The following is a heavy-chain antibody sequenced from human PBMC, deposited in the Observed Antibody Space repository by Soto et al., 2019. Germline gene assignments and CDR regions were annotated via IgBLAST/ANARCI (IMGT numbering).Heavy chain of an antibody. Sequence: QVQLVQSGAEVKKPGSSVKVSCKASGGTFSSFGFNWVRQAPGQGLEWRGGIIPLFGTANYAEKFQGRVTISADEGTSTASMELIGLRSEDTAIYYWAGDRSMDGYNSRAVAYWGPGTLVTVS. D-gene: IGHD5-12*01. CDR2: IIPLFGTA. CDR1: GGTFSSFG. V-gene: IGHV1-69*01. J-gene: IGHJ4*02. CDR3: AGDRSMDGYNSRAVAY.